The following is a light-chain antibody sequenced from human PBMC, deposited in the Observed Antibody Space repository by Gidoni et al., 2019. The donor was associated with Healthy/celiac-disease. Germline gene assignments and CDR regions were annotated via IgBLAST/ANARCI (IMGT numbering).Light chain of an antibody. Sequence: SYVLNQPPSVSVAPGQTARSTCGGNNIGSKSVHWYQQKPGQAPVLVVYDASDRPSGIPERFSGSNSGNTATLTISRVEAGDEADYYCQVWDRSSDHRVFGGGTTLTVL. J-gene: IGLJ3*02. CDR3: QVWDRSSDHRV. V-gene: IGLV3-21*02. CDR2: DAS. CDR1: NIGSKS.